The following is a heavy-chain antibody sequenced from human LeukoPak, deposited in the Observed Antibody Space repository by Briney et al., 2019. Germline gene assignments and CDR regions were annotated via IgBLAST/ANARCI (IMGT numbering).Heavy chain of an antibody. CDR1: GFTFSNAW. D-gene: IGHD4-17*01. Sequence: PGGSLRLSCAASGFTFSNAWMSWVRQAPGKGLEWVGRIKSKTDGGTTDYAAPVKGRFTISRDDSKNTPYLQMNSLRAEDTALYYCAKVNARNEDYGDLLSWGQGTLVTVSS. J-gene: IGHJ4*02. CDR3: AKVNARNEDYGDLLS. CDR2: IKSKTDGGTT. V-gene: IGHV3-15*05.